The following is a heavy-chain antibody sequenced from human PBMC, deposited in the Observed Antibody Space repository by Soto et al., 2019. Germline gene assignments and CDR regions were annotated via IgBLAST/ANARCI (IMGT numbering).Heavy chain of an antibody. D-gene: IGHD2-15*01. V-gene: IGHV1-24*01. CDR3: ATVKGYCSAGSCTRAYLDWYFDL. Sequence: DSVKVSCKASGYTLTELSMHWVRQAPGKGLEWMGGFDPEDGETIYAQKFQGRVTMTEDTSTDTAYMELSSLRSEDTAVYYCATVKGYCSAGSCTRAYLDWYFDLWGRGTLVTVYS. CDR2: FDPEDGET. CDR1: GYTLTELS. J-gene: IGHJ2*01.